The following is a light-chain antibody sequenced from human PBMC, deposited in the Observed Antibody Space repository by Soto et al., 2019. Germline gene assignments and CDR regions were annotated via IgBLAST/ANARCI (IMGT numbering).Light chain of an antibody. CDR2: DVS. CDR3: SSFTNTITRYA. V-gene: IGLV2-11*01. CDR1: SSDVGGYNY. Sequence: QSALTQPRSVSGSPGQSVTISCTGTSSDVGGYNYVSWYLQHPGKAPKVMIYDVSKRPSGVPDRFSGSKSGNTASLTISGLQSEDEADYYCSSFTNTITRYAFGTGTKVTVL. J-gene: IGLJ1*01.